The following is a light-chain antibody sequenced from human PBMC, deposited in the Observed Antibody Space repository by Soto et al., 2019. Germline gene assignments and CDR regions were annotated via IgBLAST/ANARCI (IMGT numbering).Light chain of an antibody. J-gene: IGKJ4*01. Sequence: EIVLTQSPGTLSLSPGERATLSCRASQSVSSSYLAWYQQKPGQAPRLLIYGASSRATGIPDRFNGSGSGIDFTLTISRLEPEDFSLYYCQQYGRSPLTFGGGTKVEIK. CDR2: GAS. V-gene: IGKV3-20*01. CDR1: QSVSSSY. CDR3: QQYGRSPLT.